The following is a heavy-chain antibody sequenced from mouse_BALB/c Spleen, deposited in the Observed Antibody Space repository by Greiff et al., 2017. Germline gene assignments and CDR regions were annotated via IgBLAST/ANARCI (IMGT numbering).Heavy chain of an antibody. V-gene: IGHV1-7*01. J-gene: IGHJ4*01. D-gene: IGHD2-14*01. CDR2: INPSTGYT. CDR1: GYTFTSYW. Sequence: QVQLQQSGAELAKPGASVKMSCKASGYTFTSYWMHWVKQRPGQGLEWIGYINPSTGYTEYNQKFKDKATLTADKSSSTAYMQLSSLTSEDSAVYYCAREVSYAMDYWGQGTSVTVSS. CDR3: AREVSYAMDY.